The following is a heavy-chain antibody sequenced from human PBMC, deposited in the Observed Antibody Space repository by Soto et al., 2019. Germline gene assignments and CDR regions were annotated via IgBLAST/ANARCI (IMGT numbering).Heavy chain of an antibody. CDR2: IYYSGNT. CDR3: ARGLGGYASGAGHFDY. D-gene: IGHD3-16*01. J-gene: IGHJ4*02. V-gene: IGHV4-31*03. CDR1: GDSISSGGSY. Sequence: QVQLQESGPGLVKPSQTLSLTCTVSGDSISSGGSYWSWIRQQPGKGLEWIGYIYYSGNTYYNPSLAGRVTISXXAXTXXFSLNLISVTAADTAVYYCARGLGGYASGAGHFDYWGQGTLVTVSS.